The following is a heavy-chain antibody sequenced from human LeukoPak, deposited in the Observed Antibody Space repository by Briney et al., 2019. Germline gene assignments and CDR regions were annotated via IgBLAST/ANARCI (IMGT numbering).Heavy chain of an antibody. Sequence: ASVKVSCKASGYTFTGYYMHWVRQAPGQGLEWMGWINPNSGGTNYAQKFQGRVTMTRDTSISTAYMELSRLRSDDTAVYYCAREKLVVGATVNWFDPWGQGTLVTVSS. D-gene: IGHD1-26*01. J-gene: IGHJ5*02. CDR2: INPNSGGT. CDR3: AREKLVVGATVNWFDP. CDR1: GYTFTGYY. V-gene: IGHV1-2*02.